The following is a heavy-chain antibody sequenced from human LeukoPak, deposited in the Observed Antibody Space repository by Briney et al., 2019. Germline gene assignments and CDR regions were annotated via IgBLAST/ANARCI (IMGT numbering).Heavy chain of an antibody. J-gene: IGHJ3*02. Sequence: PGRSLRLSCAASGFTFDDYAMHWVRQAPGNGLEWVSGISWNSGSIGYADSVNGRFTISRDNAKNSLYLQMNSLRAEDTALYYCAKGLVIDAFDIWGQGTMVTVSS. V-gene: IGHV3-9*01. CDR2: ISWNSGSI. CDR1: GFTFDDYA. D-gene: IGHD3-3*01. CDR3: AKGLVIDAFDI.